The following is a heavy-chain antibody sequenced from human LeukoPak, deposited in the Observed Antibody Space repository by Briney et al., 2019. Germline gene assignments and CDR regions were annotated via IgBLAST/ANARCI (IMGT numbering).Heavy chain of an antibody. Sequence: ASVKVSCKASGYTFTSYYMHWVRQAPGQGLEWMGWINPNSGGTNYAQKFQGRVTMTRDTSISTAYMELSRLRSDDTAVYYCARVKSGYDNSWFDPWGQGTLVTVSS. CDR3: ARVKSGYDNSWFDP. D-gene: IGHD5-12*01. J-gene: IGHJ5*02. CDR2: INPNSGGT. V-gene: IGHV1-2*02. CDR1: GYTFTSYY.